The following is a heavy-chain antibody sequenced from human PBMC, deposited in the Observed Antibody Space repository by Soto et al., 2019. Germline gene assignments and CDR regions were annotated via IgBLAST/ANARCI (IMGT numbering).Heavy chain of an antibody. J-gene: IGHJ4*02. D-gene: IGHD4-17*01. CDR1: GFTFSSYW. CDR3: ASDRPTSDYGLDY. CDR2: INSDGSST. V-gene: IGHV3-74*01. Sequence: GGSLRLSCAASGFTFSSYWMHWVRQAPGKGLVWVSRINSDGSSTSYADSVKGRFTISRDNAKNTLYLQMNSLRAEDTAVYYCASDRPTSDYGLDYWGQGTLVTVSS.